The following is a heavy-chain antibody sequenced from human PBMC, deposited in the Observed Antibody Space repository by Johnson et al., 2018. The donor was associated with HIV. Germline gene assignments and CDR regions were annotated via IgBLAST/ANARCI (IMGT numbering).Heavy chain of an antibody. Sequence: VQLVESGGGLVRPGGSLRLSCEASGFTVSRNYMTWVRQAPGKGLEWVSLIYSGGSTYYADSVKGRFTISRDNSKNTLYLQMNSLRAEDTAVYYCARDPHSYIGDAFDIRGQGTMVTVSS. CDR3: ARDPHSYIGDAFDI. CDR1: GFTVSRNY. V-gene: IGHV3-66*01. J-gene: IGHJ3*02. CDR2: IYSGGST.